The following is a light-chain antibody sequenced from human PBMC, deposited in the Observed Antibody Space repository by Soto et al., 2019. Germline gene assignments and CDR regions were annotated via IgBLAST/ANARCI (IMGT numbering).Light chain of an antibody. J-gene: IGLJ2*01. Sequence: QSVLTQPPSASGTPGQRVTISCSGGSTNIGSNVVNWFQQLPGTAPKLLLYKNDQRRSGVPDRFSGSKSGTSASLAISVLQSEDEADYYCATWDDSLNGVVFGGGTKLTVL. CDR3: ATWDDSLNGVV. CDR1: STNIGSNV. CDR2: KND. V-gene: IGLV1-44*01.